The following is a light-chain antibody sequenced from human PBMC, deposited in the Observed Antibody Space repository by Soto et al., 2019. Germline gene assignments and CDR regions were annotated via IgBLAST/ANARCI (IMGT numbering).Light chain of an antibody. J-gene: IGLJ1*01. CDR2: DVS. CDR3: SSYTTSNTRQIV. V-gene: IGLV2-14*03. CDR1: SSDVGGYNY. Sequence: QSVLTQPASVSGSPGQSITISCTGTSSDVGGYNYVSWYQHHPGKAPKLIIYDVSNRPSGVSYRFSGSKSGNTASLTISGLQPDDEADYYCSSYTTSNTRQIVFGTGTKLTVL.